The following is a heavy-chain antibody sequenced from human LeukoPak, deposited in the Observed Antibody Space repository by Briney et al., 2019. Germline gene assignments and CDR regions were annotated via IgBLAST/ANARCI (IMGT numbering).Heavy chain of an antibody. J-gene: IGHJ4*02. Sequence: GGSLRLSCAASGFTFSDYYMSWIRQAPGKGLEWVSFISTGSSAYTVFADSVKGRFTISRDNARNSLYLQLDSLRAEDTAVYYCARGTRVPDCWGQGTLVTVSS. CDR2: ISTGSSAYT. V-gene: IGHV3-11*05. D-gene: IGHD3-10*01. CDR1: GFTFSDYY. CDR3: ARGTRVPDC.